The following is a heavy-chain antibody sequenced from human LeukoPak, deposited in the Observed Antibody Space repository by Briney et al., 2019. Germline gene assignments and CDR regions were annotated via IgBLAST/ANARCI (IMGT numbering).Heavy chain of an antibody. V-gene: IGHV4-39*07. J-gene: IGHJ4*02. CDR2: FYYSGST. CDR3: AIIPRRLGGSGSQKGGY. Sequence: PSETLSLTCTVSGGSISSSSYYWGCIRQPPGKGLEWVGSFYYSGSTYYNPSLQSRVTISVDTSKNQFSLKLSSVTAADTAVYYCAIIPRRLGGSGSQKGGYWGQGTLVTVSS. D-gene: IGHD3-10*01. CDR1: GGSISSSSYY.